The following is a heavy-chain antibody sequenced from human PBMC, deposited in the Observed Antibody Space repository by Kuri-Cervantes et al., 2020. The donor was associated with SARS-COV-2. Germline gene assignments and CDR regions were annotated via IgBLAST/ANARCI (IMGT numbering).Heavy chain of an antibody. CDR2: IYYSGST. D-gene: IGHD1-26*01. Sequence: SETLSLTCTVSGGSISRYYWSWIRQPPGKGLEWIGYIYYSGSTNYNPSLKSRVTISVGTSKNQFSLKLSSVTAADTAVYYCARGGAIFDYWGQGTLVTVSS. J-gene: IGHJ4*02. V-gene: IGHV4-59*12. CDR3: ARGGAIFDY. CDR1: GGSISRYY.